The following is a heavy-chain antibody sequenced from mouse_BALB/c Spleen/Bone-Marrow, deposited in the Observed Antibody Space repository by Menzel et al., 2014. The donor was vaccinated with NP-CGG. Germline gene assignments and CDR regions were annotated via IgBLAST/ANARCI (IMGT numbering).Heavy chain of an antibody. D-gene: IGHD1-1*01. Sequence: GIDFSRYWMSWVRQAPGKGLEWIGEINPDSSTINYTPSLKDKFIISRDNAKNTLYLQMSKVRSEDTALYYCTSLYYYGYFDVWGAGTTVIVSS. CDR2: INPDSSTI. CDR3: TSLYYYGYFDV. J-gene: IGHJ1*01. CDR1: GIDFSRYW. V-gene: IGHV4-1*02.